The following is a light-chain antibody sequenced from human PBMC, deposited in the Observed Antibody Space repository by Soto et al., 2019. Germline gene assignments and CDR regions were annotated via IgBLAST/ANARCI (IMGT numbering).Light chain of an antibody. Sequence: QSALTQPASVSGSPGQSITISCTGTSSDVGGYNYVSWYQQHPGKAPKLMIYEVSNRPSGVSHRFSGSKSGNTASLTISGLQTEDESHYYCSSYTSSSTRVFGGGTQLTVL. J-gene: IGLJ2*01. CDR3: SSYTSSSTRV. V-gene: IGLV2-14*01. CDR1: SSDVGGYNY. CDR2: EVS.